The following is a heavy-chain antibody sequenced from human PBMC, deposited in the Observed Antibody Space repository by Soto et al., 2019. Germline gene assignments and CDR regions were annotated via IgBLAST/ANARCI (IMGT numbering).Heavy chain of an antibody. V-gene: IGHV1-18*01. CDR2: ISAYNGNT. J-gene: IGHJ4*02. CDR1: GYTFTSYA. D-gene: IGHD1-26*01. Sequence: GASVKVSCKASGYTFTSYAMHWVRQAPGQGLEWMGWISAYNGNTNYAQKLQGRVTMTTDTSTSTAYMELRSLRSDDTAVYYCARDHVVRGNYYDYWGQGTLVTVSS. CDR3: ARDHVVRGNYYDY.